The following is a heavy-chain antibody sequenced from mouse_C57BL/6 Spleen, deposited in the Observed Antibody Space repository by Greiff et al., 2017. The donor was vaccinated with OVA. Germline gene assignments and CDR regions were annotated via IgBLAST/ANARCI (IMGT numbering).Heavy chain of an antibody. V-gene: IGHV1-61*01. D-gene: IGHD2-4*01. CDR2: IYPSDSEP. CDR3: ARWGDYEREVHFDY. CDR1: GYTFTSYW. J-gene: IGHJ2*01. Sequence: QVQLQQPGAELVRPGSSVKLSCKASGYTFTSYWMDWVKQRPGQGLEWIGNIYPSDSEPHYNQKFKDKATLTVDNSSSTAYMQLSRLTSEDSAVYYCARWGDYEREVHFDYRGQGTTRTVSS.